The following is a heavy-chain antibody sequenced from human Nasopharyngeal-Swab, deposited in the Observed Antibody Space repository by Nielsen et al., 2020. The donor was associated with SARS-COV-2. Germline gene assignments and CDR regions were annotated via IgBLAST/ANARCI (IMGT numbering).Heavy chain of an antibody. CDR2: ISYDGSNK. V-gene: IGHV3-30*18. CDR3: AKGKRGYSGYDLGGGFDP. D-gene: IGHD5-12*01. Sequence: GESLNISCAASGFTFSSYGMHWVRPAPGKGLEWVAVISYDGSNKYYADSVKGRFTISRDNSKNTLYLQMNSLRAEDTAVYYCAKGKRGYSGYDLGGGFDPWGQGTLVTVSS. J-gene: IGHJ5*02. CDR1: GFTFSSYG.